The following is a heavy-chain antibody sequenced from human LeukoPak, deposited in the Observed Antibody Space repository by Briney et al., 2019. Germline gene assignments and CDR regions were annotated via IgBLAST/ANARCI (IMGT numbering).Heavy chain of an antibody. CDR1: GYTFTSYG. J-gene: IGHJ4*02. CDR2: ISAYNGNT. D-gene: IGHD2-15*01. Sequence: ASVKVSCKASGYTFTSYGISWVRQAPGQGLEWMGWISAYNGNTNYAQKLQGRVTMTTDTSTSTAYMELRSLRSDDTAVYYCARRRTHLGYCSGGSCYVIDYWGQGTLVTVSS. CDR3: ARRRTHLGYCSGGSCYVIDY. V-gene: IGHV1-18*01.